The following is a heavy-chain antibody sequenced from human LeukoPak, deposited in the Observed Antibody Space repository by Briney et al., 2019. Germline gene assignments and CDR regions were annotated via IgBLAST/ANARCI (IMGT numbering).Heavy chain of an antibody. Sequence: SQTLSLTRTVSGGSISSGDYYWSWIRQPPGKGLEWIGYIYYSGSTYYNPSLKSRVTISVDTSKNQFSLKLSSVTAADTAVYYCARSNYYDSSGYYYDSFDYWGQGTLVTVSS. CDR3: ARSNYYDSSGYYYDSFDY. J-gene: IGHJ4*02. D-gene: IGHD3-22*01. CDR2: IYYSGST. V-gene: IGHV4-30-4*01. CDR1: GGSISSGDYY.